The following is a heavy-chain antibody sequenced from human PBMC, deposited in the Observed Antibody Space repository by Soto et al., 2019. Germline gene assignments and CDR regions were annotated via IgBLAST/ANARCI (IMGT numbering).Heavy chain of an antibody. D-gene: IGHD2-21*01. CDR3: AKGGGYSSYHYMDV. Sequence: EVQLVESGGDLVQPGMSLRLSCAASGFTFDDYAMHWVRQGPGTGLEWVSSISWNSGKIGYADSVKGRFTISRDNAKNSLYLQGNSLRAEDTALYSGAKGGGYSSYHYMDVWGKGTTVTVSS. CDR1: GFTFDDYA. J-gene: IGHJ6*03. CDR2: ISWNSGKI. V-gene: IGHV3-9*01.